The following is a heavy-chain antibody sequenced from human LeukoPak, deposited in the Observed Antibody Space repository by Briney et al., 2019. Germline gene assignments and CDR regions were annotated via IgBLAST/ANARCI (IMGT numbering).Heavy chain of an antibody. J-gene: IGHJ6*02. CDR2: ISGSGGST. V-gene: IGHV3-23*01. Sequence: GGSLRLSCAASGFTFSSYAMSWVRQAPGKGLEWVSAISGSGGSTYYADSVKGRFTISRDNSKNTLYLQMNCLRAEDTAVYYCAKAHISRAAAGPPLGGMDVWGQGTTVTVSS. D-gene: IGHD6-13*01. CDR1: GFTFSSYA. CDR3: AKAHISRAAAGPPLGGMDV.